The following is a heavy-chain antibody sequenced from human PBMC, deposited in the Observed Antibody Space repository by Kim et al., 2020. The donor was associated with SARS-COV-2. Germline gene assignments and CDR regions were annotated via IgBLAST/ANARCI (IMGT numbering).Heavy chain of an antibody. CDR3: ATVGGWKLDP. CDR2: IYYSGST. CDR1: GGSIKSYY. V-gene: IGHV4-59*01. Sequence: SETLSLTCTVSGGSIKSYYWSWIRQPPGKGLEWIGYIYYSGSTNYSPSLKSRVTISVDTSKNQLSLNLNSVTAADTAVYYCATVGGWKLDPRGQGTLVTV. D-gene: IGHD1-1*01. J-gene: IGHJ5*02.